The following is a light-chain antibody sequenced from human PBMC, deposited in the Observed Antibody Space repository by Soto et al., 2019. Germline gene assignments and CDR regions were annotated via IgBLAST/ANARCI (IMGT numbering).Light chain of an antibody. CDR2: KAS. CDR3: QQYNSHSET. CDR1: QSISSW. Sequence: DIQMTQSPSTLSASVGDRVTITCRASQSISSWLAWYQQKPGKAPKLLIYKASNLQRGVPSRFSGSGSGTEFTLTISSLQPDDFATYYCQQYNSHSETFGQGTKLEIK. J-gene: IGKJ2*01. V-gene: IGKV1-5*03.